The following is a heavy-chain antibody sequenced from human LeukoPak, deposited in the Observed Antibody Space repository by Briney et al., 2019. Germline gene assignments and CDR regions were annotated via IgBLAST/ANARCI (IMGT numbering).Heavy chain of an antibody. CDR2: INHSGST. J-gene: IGHJ4*02. V-gene: IGHV4-34*01. CDR3: ARYGGYYYGAHY. Sequence: SETLSLTCAVYGGSFSGYYWSWIRQPPGKGLEWIGEINHSGSTNYNPSLKSRVTISVDTSKNQFSLKLSSVTAADTAAYYCARYGGYYYGAHYWGQGTLVTVSS. CDR1: GGSFSGYY. D-gene: IGHD3-22*01.